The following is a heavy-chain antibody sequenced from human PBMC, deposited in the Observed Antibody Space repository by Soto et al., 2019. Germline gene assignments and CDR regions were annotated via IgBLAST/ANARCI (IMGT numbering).Heavy chain of an antibody. CDR3: ARGERMGANLNDY. CDR1: GGSISSGDYY. V-gene: IGHV4-30-4*01. Sequence: QVQLQEPGPGLVKPSQTLSLTCTVSGGSISSGDYYWSWIRQPPGKGLEWIGYIYYSGSTYYNPSLKRRVTISVDTSKNQFSLKLSSVTAADTAVYYCARGERMGANLNDYWGQGTLVTVSS. D-gene: IGHD1-26*01. CDR2: IYYSGST. J-gene: IGHJ4*02.